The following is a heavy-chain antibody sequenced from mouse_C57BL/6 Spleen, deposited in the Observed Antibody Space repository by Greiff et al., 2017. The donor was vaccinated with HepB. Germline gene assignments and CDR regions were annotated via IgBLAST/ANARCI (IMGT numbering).Heavy chain of an antibody. CDR2: INYDGSST. V-gene: IGHV5-16*01. CDR3: ARERGTTGLYYAMDY. CDR1: GFTFSDYY. D-gene: IGHD1-1*01. Sequence: EVQVVESEGGLVQPGSSMKLSCTASGFTFSDYYMAWVRQVPEKGLEWVANINYDGSSTYYLDSLKSRFIISRDNAKNILYLQMCSLKSEDTATYYCARERGTTGLYYAMDYWGQGTSVTVSS. J-gene: IGHJ4*01.